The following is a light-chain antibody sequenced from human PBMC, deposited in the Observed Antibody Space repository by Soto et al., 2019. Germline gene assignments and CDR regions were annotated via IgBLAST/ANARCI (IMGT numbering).Light chain of an antibody. Sequence: DIQMTQSPSTLSASVGDRVTIICRASQSISSWLAWYQQKPGKAPKLLISKASNLDSGVPSRFSGSGSGTEFNLTISSLQPEDFATYYCQQFDDRPYITFGPGTKVDIK. CDR2: KAS. V-gene: IGKV1-5*03. CDR1: QSISSW. J-gene: IGKJ3*01. CDR3: QQFDDRPYIT.